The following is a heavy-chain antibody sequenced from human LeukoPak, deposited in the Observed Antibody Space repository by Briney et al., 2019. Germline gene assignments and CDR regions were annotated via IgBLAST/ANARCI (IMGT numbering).Heavy chain of an antibody. CDR3: ARSIPYGTTWYGRSDY. CDR1: GFPFSSYS. D-gene: IGHD6-13*01. CDR2: IKPDGTTK. V-gene: IGHV3-7*03. Sequence: PGGSLRLSCAASGFPFSSYSMTWVRQAPGKGREWVANIKPDGTTKFYVDSVKGRFTISRDNALNSLYLQMNSLRAEDTAIYYCARSIPYGTTWYGRSDYWGQGTLVTVSS. J-gene: IGHJ4*02.